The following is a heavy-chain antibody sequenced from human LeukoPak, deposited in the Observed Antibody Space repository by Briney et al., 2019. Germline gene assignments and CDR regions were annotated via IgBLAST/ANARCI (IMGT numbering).Heavy chain of an antibody. V-gene: IGHV1-8*01. Sequence: SAKVSCKASGYIFTNYDINWVRQAAGKGLEWVGWVNPNGKRVYAQKFQGRVTLSTDPSINPAYMELTSLRSDDTAVYYCAKGLRSDFWGQGTLVSVSS. CDR2: VNPNGKR. CDR1: GYIFTNYD. J-gene: IGHJ4*02. D-gene: IGHD3-16*02. CDR3: AKGLRSDF.